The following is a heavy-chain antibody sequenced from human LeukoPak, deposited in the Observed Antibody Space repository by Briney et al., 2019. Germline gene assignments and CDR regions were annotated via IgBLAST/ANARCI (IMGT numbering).Heavy chain of an antibody. V-gene: IGHV5-51*01. J-gene: IGHJ4*02. D-gene: IGHD6-13*01. CDR1: GCIFTSNW. Sequence: GESLKISCKGSGCIFTSNWIGWVRQMAGKGLEWMGIIYPGDSDTRYSPSFQGQATISADKSINTAYLQWSSLQASDTAMYYCARLGYSSSFYSPFDYWGQGTLVTVSS. CDR3: ARLGYSSSFYSPFDY. CDR2: IYPGDSDT.